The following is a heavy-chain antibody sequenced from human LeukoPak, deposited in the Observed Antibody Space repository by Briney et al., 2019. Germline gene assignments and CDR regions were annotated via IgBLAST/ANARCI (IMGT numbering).Heavy chain of an antibody. V-gene: IGHV4-34*01. D-gene: IGHD4-23*01. CDR2: INHSGST. Sequence: SETLSLTCAVYGGSFSGYYWSWIRQPPGKGLEWIGEINHSGSTNYNPSLKSRVTISADTSKNQFSLKLSSVTAADTAVYYCARGRVIDYWGQGTLVTVSS. CDR3: ARGRVIDY. J-gene: IGHJ4*02. CDR1: GGSFSGYY.